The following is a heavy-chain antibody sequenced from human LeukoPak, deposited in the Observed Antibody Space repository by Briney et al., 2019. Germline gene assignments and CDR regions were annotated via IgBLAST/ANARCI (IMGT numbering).Heavy chain of an antibody. CDR1: GFTFSSYG. D-gene: IGHD6-13*01. CDR2: IRYDGSNK. J-gene: IGHJ4*02. Sequence: GGSLRLSCAASGFTFSSYGMHWVRQAPGKGLEWVAFIRYDGSNKYYADSVKGRFTISRDNSKNTLYLQMNSLRAEDTAVYYYAKAVAAAGTLDYWGQGTLVTVSS. CDR3: AKAVAAAGTLDY. V-gene: IGHV3-30*02.